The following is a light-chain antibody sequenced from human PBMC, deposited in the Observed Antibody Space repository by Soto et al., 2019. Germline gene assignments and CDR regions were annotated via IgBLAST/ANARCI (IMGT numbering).Light chain of an antibody. CDR2: EVT. J-gene: IGLJ2*01. CDR1: SSDVGGHNY. V-gene: IGLV2-14*01. Sequence: QSALTQPASVSGSPGQSITISCTGTSSDVGGHNYVSWYQQHPGTAPKLMIYEVTTRPSGVSNRFSGSKSGNTDSLTISGLQAEDEADYYFSSYTSSTTLDVVFGGGTKLNVL. CDR3: SSYTSSTTLDVV.